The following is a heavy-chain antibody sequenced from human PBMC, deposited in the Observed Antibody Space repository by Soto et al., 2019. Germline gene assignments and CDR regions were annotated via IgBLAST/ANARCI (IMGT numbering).Heavy chain of an antibody. CDR3: ARKGDVGAAAGQNWFDP. V-gene: IGHV1-69*13. Sequence: GASVKVSCKASGGTFSSYAISWVRQAPGQGLEWMGGIIPIFGTANYAQKFQGRVTITADESTSTAYMELSSLRSEDTAVYYCARKGDVGAAAGQNWFDPWGQGTLVTVSS. D-gene: IGHD6-13*01. J-gene: IGHJ5*02. CDR1: GGTFSSYA. CDR2: IIPIFGTA.